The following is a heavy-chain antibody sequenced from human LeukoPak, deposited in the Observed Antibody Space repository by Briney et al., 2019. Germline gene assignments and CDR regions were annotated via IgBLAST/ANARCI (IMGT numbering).Heavy chain of an antibody. CDR1: GFTFSSYW. CDR2: IKQGGSEK. J-gene: IGHJ6*02. CDR3: ARAGSLGYGMDV. D-gene: IGHD3-16*01. V-gene: IGHV3-7*04. Sequence: GGSLRLSCAAPGFTFSSYWMSRVRQAPGKGLEWVANIKQGGSEKYYADSVKGRFTISRDNAKNSLFLQMNSLTAEDTAVYYCARAGSLGYGMDVWGQGTTVTVSS.